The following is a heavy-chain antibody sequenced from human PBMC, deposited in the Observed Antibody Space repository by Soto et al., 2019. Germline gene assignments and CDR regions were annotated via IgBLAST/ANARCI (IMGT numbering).Heavy chain of an antibody. Sequence: VQLQESGPGLVKPSGTLSLTCTVSGASISSNEWWSWVRQPPGKGLEWIGQFHHTGPTHYNPSLESRVIISVDKPENQFSLKMDYVTAADTAVYYCARDVWFGAFDCWGQGTLVIVSS. D-gene: IGHD3-10*01. J-gene: IGHJ4*02. CDR2: FHHTGPT. CDR1: GASISSNEW. CDR3: ARDVWFGAFDC. V-gene: IGHV4-4*02.